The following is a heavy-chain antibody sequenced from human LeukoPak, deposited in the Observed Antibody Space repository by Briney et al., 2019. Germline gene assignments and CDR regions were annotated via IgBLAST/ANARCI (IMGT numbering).Heavy chain of an antibody. CDR1: GGSISSSGYY. Sequence: SETLPLTCTVSGGSISSSGYYWGWIRQPPGKGLEWIGSMYYSGSTYYNSSLKSRVTISGDTSKNQFSLKLISVTAADTAVYYCARRPGYRSGWLIEFWGQGTLVTVSS. CDR2: MYYSGST. D-gene: IGHD6-19*01. J-gene: IGHJ4*02. CDR3: ARRPGYRSGWLIEF. V-gene: IGHV4-39*01.